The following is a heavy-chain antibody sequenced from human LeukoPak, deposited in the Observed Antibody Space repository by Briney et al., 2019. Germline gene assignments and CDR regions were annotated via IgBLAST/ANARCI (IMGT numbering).Heavy chain of an antibody. CDR1: VGSLSKRGYY. D-gene: IGHD2/OR15-2a*01. CDR2: FYYGGST. V-gene: IGHV4-39*01. Sequence: SETLSLTCAVSVGSLSKRGYYRGWIRQPPGKGLEWIGTFYYGGSTYYNPSLKSRVTISVDTSKNQFSPNLSSVAAPDTAVYYCARLSPPSGIVLRATVDYWGQGTLVTVSP. J-gene: IGHJ4*02. CDR3: ARLSPPSGIVLRATVDY.